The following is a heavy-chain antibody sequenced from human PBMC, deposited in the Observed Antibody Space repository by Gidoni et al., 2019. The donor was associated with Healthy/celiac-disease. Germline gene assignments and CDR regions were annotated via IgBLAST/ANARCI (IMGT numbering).Heavy chain of an antibody. Sequence: QVQLVESGGGVVQPWRSPRPPCSASGFPFSRYGMHWVPQAPGKGLEWVAVISYDVSNKYYADSVKSRFTISRDNSKNTLYLQMNSLRAEDTAVYYCAKEAAYCGGDCYSEDWGQGTLVTVSS. V-gene: IGHV3-30*18. D-gene: IGHD2-21*02. J-gene: IGHJ4*02. CDR3: AKEAAYCGGDCYSED. CDR2: ISYDVSNK. CDR1: GFPFSRYG.